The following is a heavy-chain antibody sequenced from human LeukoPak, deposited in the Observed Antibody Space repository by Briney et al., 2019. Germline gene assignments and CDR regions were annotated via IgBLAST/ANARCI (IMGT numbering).Heavy chain of an antibody. J-gene: IGHJ4*02. CDR2: IYTSGST. D-gene: IGHD6-19*01. CDR1: GGSISSYY. Sequence: SETLSLTCTVSGGSISSYYWSWIRQPAGKGLEWIGRIYTSGSTNYNPSLRSRVTMSVDTSKNQFSLRLSSVTAADTAVYYCAREAVAGTVLDYWGQGTLVTVSS. V-gene: IGHV4-4*07. CDR3: AREAVAGTVLDY.